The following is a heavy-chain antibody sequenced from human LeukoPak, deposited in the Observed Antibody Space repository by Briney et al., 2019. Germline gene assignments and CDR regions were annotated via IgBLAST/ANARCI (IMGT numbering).Heavy chain of an antibody. D-gene: IGHD1-26*01. J-gene: IGHJ4*02. CDR3: ARDGYTASYYSLDY. CDR2: IYTTGTT. Sequence: SETLSLTCTVSGGSIRSYYWSWIRQPAGKGLESIGRIYTTGTTNYNPSLKSRVTMSGDVSKNQFSLRLSSVTAADSAVYYCARDGYTASYYSLDYWGQGIQVTVSS. V-gene: IGHV4-4*07. CDR1: GGSIRSYY.